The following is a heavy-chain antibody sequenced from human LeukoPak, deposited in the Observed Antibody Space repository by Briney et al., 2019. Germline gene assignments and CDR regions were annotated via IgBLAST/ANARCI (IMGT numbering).Heavy chain of an antibody. J-gene: IGHJ4*02. V-gene: IGHV3-7*01. CDR1: GFTFSSYW. CDR3: ARPRLATGTRVTRAYYFDY. Sequence: PGGSLRLSCAAPGFTFSSYWMNWVRQAPGKGLEWVAHIKQDGSEKYYVDSVKGRFTISRDNAKNSLYLQMNSLRAEDTAVYYCARPRLATGTRVTRAYYFDYWGQGTLVTVSS. CDR2: IKQDGSEK. D-gene: IGHD1-1*01.